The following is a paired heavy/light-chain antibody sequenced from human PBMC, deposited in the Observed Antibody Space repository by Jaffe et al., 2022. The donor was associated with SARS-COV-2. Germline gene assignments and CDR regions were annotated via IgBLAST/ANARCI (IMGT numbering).Heavy chain of an antibody. D-gene: IGHD6-13*01. J-gene: IGHJ4*02. V-gene: IGHV4-39*01. CDR2: IYYSGIT. CDR1: GGSINRKTHF. CDR3: ARVGEYSSNSFDF. Sequence: QLQLEESGPGLVKPSETLSLTCTVSGGSINRKTHFWVWIRQPPGKGLEWIGSIYYSGITYYNPSLKSRITLSVDTPKNQFSLNLTSVTAADTAVYYCARVGEYSSNSFDFWGQGTLVSVSS.
Light chain of an antibody. V-gene: IGLV1-40*01. CDR1: SSNIGAGYA. CDR2: GDT. CDR3: QSFDSNLSASV. Sequence: QSVLTQPPSVSGAPGQRVTISCTGSSSNIGAGYAVNWYQQLPGTAPTLLIYGDTYRPSGVPDRFSGSKSGTSASLAIGGLQSDDEADYYCQSFDSNLSASVFGGGTKLTVL. J-gene: IGLJ3*02.